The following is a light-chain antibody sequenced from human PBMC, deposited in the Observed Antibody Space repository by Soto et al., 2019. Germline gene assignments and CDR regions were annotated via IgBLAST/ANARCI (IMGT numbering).Light chain of an antibody. CDR2: SNN. V-gene: IGLV1-44*01. Sequence: QSALTQPPSASGTPGQRVTISCSGSSSNIGSNTVNWYQQLPGTAPKLLIYSNNQRASGVPDRFSGSKSGTSASLAISGLQSEDEADYYCAAWDDSLNGLYVFGTGTKVTV. CDR3: AAWDDSLNGLYV. CDR1: SSNIGSNT. J-gene: IGLJ1*01.